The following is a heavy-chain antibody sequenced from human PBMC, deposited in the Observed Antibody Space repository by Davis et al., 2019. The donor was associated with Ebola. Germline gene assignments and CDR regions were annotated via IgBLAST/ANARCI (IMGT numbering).Heavy chain of an antibody. CDR1: GFTFSSYA. D-gene: IGHD3-3*01. CDR3: ARRAPSITIFGVVPTYMDV. J-gene: IGHJ6*03. Sequence: GGSLRLSCAASGFTFSSYAMSWVRQAPGKGLQWVSAISGTGSSTYYADSVKGRFTISRDNSKNTLYLQMNSLRAEDTDVYYCARRAPSITIFGVVPTYMDVWGKGTTVTVSS. CDR2: ISGTGSST. V-gene: IGHV3-23*01.